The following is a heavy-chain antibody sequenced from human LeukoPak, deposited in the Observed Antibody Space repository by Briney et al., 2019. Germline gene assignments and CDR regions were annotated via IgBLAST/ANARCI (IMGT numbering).Heavy chain of an antibody. D-gene: IGHD4-11*01. CDR3: ARSDYSNWYFDL. CDR2: IYHSGSP. Sequence: SETLSLTCAVSGGSISSNNWWGWVRQPPGKGLEWIGEIYHSGSPNYNPSLKSRVTISVDKSRNHFSLNLSSVTAADTAVYYCARSDYSNWYFDLWGRGTLVTVSS. J-gene: IGHJ2*01. CDR1: GGSISSNNW. V-gene: IGHV4-4*02.